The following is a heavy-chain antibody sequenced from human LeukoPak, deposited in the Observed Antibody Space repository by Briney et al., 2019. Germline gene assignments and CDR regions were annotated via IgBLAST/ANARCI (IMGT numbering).Heavy chain of an antibody. CDR1: GFTFNTYN. CDR2: ISSSGSYI. Sequence: KSGGSLRLSCAASGFTFNTYNMNWVRQAPGKGLEWVSSISSSGSYIYYADSVKGRFTISRDNAKNSLYLQMNSLRAEDTAVYYCARDLLMATAEYWGQGTLVTVSS. J-gene: IGHJ4*02. V-gene: IGHV3-21*01. CDR3: ARDLLMATAEY. D-gene: IGHD5-12*01.